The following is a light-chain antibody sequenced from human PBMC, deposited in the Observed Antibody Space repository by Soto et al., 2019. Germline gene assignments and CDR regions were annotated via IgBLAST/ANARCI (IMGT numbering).Light chain of an antibody. J-gene: IGKJ5*01. CDR3: QQYNNWPPN. CDR1: QSVSSN. V-gene: IGKV3-15*01. CDR2: GAS. Sequence: EIVMTQSPATLSVSPGERATLSCRASQSVSSNLAWYQQKPGQAPRLLIYGASTRATGIPARFSGSGSGTECTLTISSLQSEDFAVYYCQQYNNWPPNFGQGTRLEI.